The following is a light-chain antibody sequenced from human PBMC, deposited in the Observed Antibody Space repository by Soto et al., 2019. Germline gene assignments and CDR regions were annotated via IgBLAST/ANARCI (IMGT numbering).Light chain of an antibody. CDR1: QTINNW. V-gene: IGKV1-12*02. J-gene: IGKJ3*01. CDR3: QQANTFPFT. CDR2: AAS. Sequence: DIQMTQSPSSVSASVEDIVTITCRATQTINNWLAWYQQKPGKAPKLLIYAASTLHSGVPSRFSGSGSGTDFTLTISSLQPEDFATYYCQQANTFPFTFGPGTKVDIK.